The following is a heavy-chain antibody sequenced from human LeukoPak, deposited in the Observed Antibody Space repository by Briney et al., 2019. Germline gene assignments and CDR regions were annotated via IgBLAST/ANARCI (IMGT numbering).Heavy chain of an antibody. CDR1: GGSFSGYY. J-gene: IGHJ4*02. V-gene: IGHV4-34*01. D-gene: IGHD1-26*01. CDR2: INHSGST. CDR3: ARHRAVSVVGNFYFDY. Sequence: RASETLSLTCAVYGGSFSGYYWSWVRQPPGKGLEWIGEINHSGSTNYNPSLKSRVTISVDTSKNQFSLKLSSVTAAETAVYYCARHRAVSVVGNFYFDYWGQGTLVTVSS.